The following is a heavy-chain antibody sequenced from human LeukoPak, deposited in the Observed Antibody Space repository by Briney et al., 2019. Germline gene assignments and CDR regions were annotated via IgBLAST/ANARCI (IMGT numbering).Heavy chain of an antibody. CDR1: GFTFSSYG. CDR2: IWYDGSNK. Sequence: GRSLRLSCAASGFTFSSYGMHWVRQAPGKGLEWVAVIWYDGSNKYYADSVKGRFTISRDNSKNTLYLQMSSLRVEDTAVYYCARGYSSSWYSWDYWGQGTLVTVSS. J-gene: IGHJ4*02. CDR3: ARGYSSSWYSWDY. D-gene: IGHD6-13*01. V-gene: IGHV3-33*01.